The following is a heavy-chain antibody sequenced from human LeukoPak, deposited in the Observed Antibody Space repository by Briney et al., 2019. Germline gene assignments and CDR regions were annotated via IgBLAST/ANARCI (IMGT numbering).Heavy chain of an antibody. CDR1: GFTLSNAW. CDR3: AKGPPTVTNQVPFDY. V-gene: IGHV3-15*01. CDR2: IKSKTDGGTT. J-gene: IGHJ4*02. D-gene: IGHD4-17*01. Sequence: PGGSLRLSCAGSGFTLSNAWMSWVRQAPGKGLEWVGRIKSKTDGGTTDYAAPVKGRFTISRDDSKNTLYLQMNSLRAEDTAVYYCAKGPPTVTNQVPFDYWGQGTLVTVSS.